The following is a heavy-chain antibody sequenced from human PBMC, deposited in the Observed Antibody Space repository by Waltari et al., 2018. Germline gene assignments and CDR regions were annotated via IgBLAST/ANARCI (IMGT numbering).Heavy chain of an antibody. CDR3: ARVRLLWFGELLRYYYGMDV. Sequence: QVQLQQWGAGLLKPSETLSLTCAVYGGSFSGYYWSWIRQPPGQGLEWIGEINHSGSTNYNPSLKSRVTISVDTSKNQFSLKLSSVTAADTAVYYCARVRLLWFGELLRYYYGMDVWGQGTTVTVSS. D-gene: IGHD3-10*01. J-gene: IGHJ6*02. CDR2: INHSGST. V-gene: IGHV4-34*01. CDR1: GGSFSGYY.